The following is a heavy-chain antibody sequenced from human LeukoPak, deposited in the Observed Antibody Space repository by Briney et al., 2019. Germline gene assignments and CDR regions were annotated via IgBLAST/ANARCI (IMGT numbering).Heavy chain of an antibody. CDR1: GGSISSSNFY. CDR2: FYYTGST. V-gene: IGHV4-39*01. Sequence: PSETLSLTCSVSGGSISSSNFYWGWIRQPPGKGLEWIGSFYYTGSTYYNPSLRSRVTISVDPSKNQFSLKVSSVTAADTAVYYCVRSSGQDYGDYNWFDPWGQGTLVTVSS. J-gene: IGHJ5*02. D-gene: IGHD4-17*01. CDR3: VRSSGQDYGDYNWFDP.